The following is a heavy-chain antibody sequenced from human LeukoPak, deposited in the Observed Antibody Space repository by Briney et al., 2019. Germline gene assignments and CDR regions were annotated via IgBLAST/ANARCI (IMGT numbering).Heavy chain of an antibody. CDR3: ARFIEDYYYYYGMDV. V-gene: IGHV1-18*01. D-gene: IGHD1-26*01. J-gene: IGHJ6*02. Sequence: ASVKVSCKASGYTFTSYGISWVRQAPGQGLEWMGWISAYNGNTNYAQKFQGRVTMTRNTSISTAYMELSSLRSEDTAVYYCARFIEDYYYYYGMDVWGQGTTVTVSS. CDR1: GYTFTSYG. CDR2: ISAYNGNT.